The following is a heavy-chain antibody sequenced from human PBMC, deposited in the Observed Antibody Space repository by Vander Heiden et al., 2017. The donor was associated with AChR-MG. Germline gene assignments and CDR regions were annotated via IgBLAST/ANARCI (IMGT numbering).Heavy chain of an antibody. CDR2: IDWDDDK. V-gene: IGHV2-70*04. Sequence: QVTLKESGPALVKPTQTLTLTCTFSGFSLSTSGMRVSWIRQPPGKALEWLARIDWDDDKFYSTSLKTRLTISKDTSKNQVVLTMTNMDPVDTATYYCARIGVSGYDFPPGGMDVWGQGTTVTVSS. D-gene: IGHD5-12*01. CDR3: ARIGVSGYDFPPGGMDV. J-gene: IGHJ6*02. CDR1: GFSLSTSGMR.